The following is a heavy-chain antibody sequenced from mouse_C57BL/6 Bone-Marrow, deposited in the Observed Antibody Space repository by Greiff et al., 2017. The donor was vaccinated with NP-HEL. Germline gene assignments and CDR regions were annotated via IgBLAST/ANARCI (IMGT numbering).Heavy chain of an antibody. CDR2: IYPSDSET. Sequence: QVQLQQPGAELVRPGSSVKLSCKASGYTFTSYWMDWVKQRPGQGLEWIGNIYPSDSETHYNQKFKDKATLTVDKSSSTAYMQLSSLTSEGSAVYYCARFSLGQDFDYWGQGTTLTVSS. V-gene: IGHV1-61*01. CDR1: GYTFTSYW. CDR3: ARFSLGQDFDY. J-gene: IGHJ2*01. D-gene: IGHD4-1*01.